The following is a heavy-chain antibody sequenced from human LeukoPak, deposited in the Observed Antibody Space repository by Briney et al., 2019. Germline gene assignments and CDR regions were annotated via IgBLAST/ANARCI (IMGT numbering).Heavy chain of an antibody. CDR2: IYHSGST. V-gene: IGHV4-59*01. D-gene: IGHD3-22*01. CDR3: ARSSFDYYDSSGSQNFDY. J-gene: IGHJ4*02. CDR1: GGSMSSYY. Sequence: PSETLSLTCTVSGGSMSSYYWSWIRQPPGKGLEWIGYIYHSGSTNYNPSLKSRVTISVDTSQNQFYLKLSSVTAADTAVYYCARSSFDYYDSSGSQNFDYWGQGTLVTVSS.